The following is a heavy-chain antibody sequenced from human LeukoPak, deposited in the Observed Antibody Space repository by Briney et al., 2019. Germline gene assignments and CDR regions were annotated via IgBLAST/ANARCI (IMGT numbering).Heavy chain of an antibody. CDR1: GYSFTSYW. CDR3: ARAGEYSSSWYDGFRRGDYGMDV. D-gene: IGHD6-13*01. CDR2: IYPGDSDT. J-gene: IGHJ6*02. V-gene: IGHV5-51*01. Sequence: GESLQISCKGSGYSFTSYWIGWVRQMPGKGLEWMGIIYPGDSDTRYSPSLQGQVTISADKSISTAYLQWSSLKASDTAMYYCARAGEYSSSWYDGFRRGDYGMDVWGQGTTVTVSS.